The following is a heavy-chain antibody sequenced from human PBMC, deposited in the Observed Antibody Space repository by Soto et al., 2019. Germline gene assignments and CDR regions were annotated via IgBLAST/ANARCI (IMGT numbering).Heavy chain of an antibody. CDR1: GFTFSSYG. CDR2: ISYDGSNK. J-gene: IGHJ6*03. D-gene: IGHD2-15*01. CDR3: AKDWGGGSYDYYYYYMDV. V-gene: IGHV3-30*18. Sequence: GGSLRLSCAASGFTFSSYGMHWVRQAPGKGLEWVAVISYDGSNKYYADSVKGRFTISRDNSKNTLYLQMNSLRAEDTAVYYCAKDWGGGSYDYYYYYMDVWGKGTMVTVSS.